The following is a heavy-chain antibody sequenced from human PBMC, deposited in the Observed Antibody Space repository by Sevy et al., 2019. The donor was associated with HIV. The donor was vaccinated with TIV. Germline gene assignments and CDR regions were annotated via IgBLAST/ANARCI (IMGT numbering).Heavy chain of an antibody. J-gene: IGHJ5*02. CDR1: GFTFSSYS. Sequence: GGSLRLSCAASGFTFSSYSMNWVRQAPGKGLEWVSSISSSSSYIDYADSVKGRFTISRDNAKNSLYLQMNSLRAEDTAVYYCARAVKIFGVVISNWFDPWGQGTLVTVSS. CDR3: ARAVKIFGVVISNWFDP. V-gene: IGHV3-21*01. CDR2: ISSSSSYI. D-gene: IGHD3-3*01.